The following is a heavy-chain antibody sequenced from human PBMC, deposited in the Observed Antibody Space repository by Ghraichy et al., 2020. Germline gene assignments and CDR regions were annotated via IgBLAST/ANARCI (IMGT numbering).Heavy chain of an antibody. D-gene: IGHD1-26*01. CDR2: ISGSGGST. V-gene: IGHV3-23*01. J-gene: IGHJ4*02. Sequence: GESLNISCAASGFTFSSYAMSWVRQAPGKGLEWVSAISGSGGSTYYADSVKGRFTISRDNSKNTLYLQMNSLRAEDTAVYYCATARIVGAPKLHDYWGQGTLVTVSS. CDR3: ATARIVGAPKLHDY. CDR1: GFTFSSYA.